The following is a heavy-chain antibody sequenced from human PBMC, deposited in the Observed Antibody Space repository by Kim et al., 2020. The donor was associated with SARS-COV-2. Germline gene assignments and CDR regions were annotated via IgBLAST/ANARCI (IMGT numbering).Heavy chain of an antibody. D-gene: IGHD6-13*01. J-gene: IGHJ4*02. Sequence: AASVKSRITIHPDTSKNQFSLQLNSVTPEDTAVYYCARDLGQSSSWSFDYWGQGSLVTVSS. CDR3: ARDLGQSSSWSFDY. V-gene: IGHV6-1*01.